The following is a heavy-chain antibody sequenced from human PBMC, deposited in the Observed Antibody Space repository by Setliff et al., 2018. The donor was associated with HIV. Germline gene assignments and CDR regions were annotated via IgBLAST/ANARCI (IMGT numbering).Heavy chain of an antibody. CDR1: GFTFTTYA. CDR3: ARAASRYGSGSFYFDY. CDR2: ISSSSSYI. Sequence: GGSLRLSCAASGFTFTTYAMHWVRQAPGKGLEWVSSISSSSSYIYYADSVKGRFTISRDNAKNSLYLQMNSLRAEDTAVYYCARAASRYGSGSFYFDYWGQGTLVTVSS. V-gene: IGHV3-21*01. J-gene: IGHJ4*02. D-gene: IGHD3-10*01.